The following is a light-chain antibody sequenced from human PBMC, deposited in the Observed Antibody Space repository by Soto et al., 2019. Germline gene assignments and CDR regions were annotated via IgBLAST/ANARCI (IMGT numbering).Light chain of an antibody. CDR1: QSVNLN. CDR2: GAS. CDR3: HQYNSWPRGT. V-gene: IGKV3-15*01. Sequence: EIMMTQSPGTLSVSPGERATLSCTASQSVNLNLAWYQQKPGQPPRLLLYGASTRATGIPVRFRGSGSGTAVSLTISSLQSQDSAVDYFHQYNSWPRGTFGPGTKVEI. J-gene: IGKJ3*01.